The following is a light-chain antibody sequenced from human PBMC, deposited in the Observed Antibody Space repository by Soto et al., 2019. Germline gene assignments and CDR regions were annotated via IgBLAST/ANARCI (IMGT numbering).Light chain of an antibody. Sequence: ETVLTQSPDTLSLSPGERATLSCRASQSVGSYLAWYQQKPGQAPRLLIYDASNRATGIPARFVGSGSGTDFTLTISGLEPEDFAVYYCQQRSNWPLTFGGRTKVEIK. CDR3: QQRSNWPLT. J-gene: IGKJ4*01. V-gene: IGKV3-11*01. CDR2: DAS. CDR1: QSVGSY.